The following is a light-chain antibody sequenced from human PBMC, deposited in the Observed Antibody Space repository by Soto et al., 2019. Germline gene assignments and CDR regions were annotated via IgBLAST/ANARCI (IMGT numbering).Light chain of an antibody. CDR1: SSDIGSYNY. CDR3: NSYASSGPCV. CDR2: EVS. J-gene: IGLJ1*01. Sequence: QSALTQPASVSGSPGQSITISCTGTSSDIGSYNYVSWYQQHPGKAPKLMIHEVSHRHSGVHDRFSGSESGNTASLTVSRLQAEDEADYYCNSYASSGPCVVRTGPKVT. V-gene: IGLV2-14*01.